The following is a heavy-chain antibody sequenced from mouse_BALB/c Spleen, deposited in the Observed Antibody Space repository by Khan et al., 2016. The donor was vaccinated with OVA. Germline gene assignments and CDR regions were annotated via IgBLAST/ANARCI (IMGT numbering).Heavy chain of an antibody. J-gene: IGHJ3*01. D-gene: IGHD1-1*02. CDR3: TRRGLYGSFPY. V-gene: IGHV1-7*01. CDR1: GYTFTTYW. CDR2: INPATGYT. Sequence: VQLQESGAELAKPGASVKMSCKASGYTFTTYWMHWVKQRPGQGLEWIGYINPATGYTEYNQKFKDKATLTTDKSSSTAYMQLSSLTSEDSAVYYGTRRGLYGSFPYWGQGTLVTVSA.